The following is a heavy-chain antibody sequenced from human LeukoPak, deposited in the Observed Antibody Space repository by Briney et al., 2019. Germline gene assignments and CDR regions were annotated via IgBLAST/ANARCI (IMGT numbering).Heavy chain of an antibody. D-gene: IGHD3-9*01. CDR3: AIEVRYFDWLPLYGMDV. J-gene: IGHJ6*02. V-gene: IGHV4-34*01. Sequence: SETLSLTCAVYGGSFSGYYWRWIRQPPGKGLEWIGEIHHSGSTNYNQSLKSRVNISVDTPKNQFSLKLSSVTAADTAVYYCAIEVRYFDWLPLYGMDVWGQGTTVTVSS. CDR2: IHHSGST. CDR1: GGSFSGYY.